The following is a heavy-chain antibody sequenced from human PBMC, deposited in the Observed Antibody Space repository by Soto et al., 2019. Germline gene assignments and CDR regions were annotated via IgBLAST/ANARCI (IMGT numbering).Heavy chain of an antibody. CDR2: IYPGDSDT. J-gene: IGHJ4*02. Sequence: PGESLKISCKGSGYSFTSYWIGWVRQMPGKGLEWMGIIYPGDSDTRYSPSFQGQVTISADKSISTAYLQWSSLKASDTAMYYCARHFQPMTTVSADFDYWGQGTLVTVSS. V-gene: IGHV5-51*01. D-gene: IGHD4-17*01. CDR3: ARHFQPMTTVSADFDY. CDR1: GYSFTSYW.